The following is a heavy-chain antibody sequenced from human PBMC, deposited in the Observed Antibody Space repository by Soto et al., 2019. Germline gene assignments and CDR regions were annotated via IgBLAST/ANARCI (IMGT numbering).Heavy chain of an antibody. D-gene: IGHD6-6*01. CDR2: VYHSGTT. CDR1: GGSVTTSKW. J-gene: IGHJ3*01. CDR3: ARSRITVAARPDALDV. V-gene: IGHV4-4*02. Sequence: QVLLQEPGPGLVKPSATLALTCTVSGGSVTTSKWWSWVRQRPGKGLEWVGEVYHSGTTNYNTSLESRVTISVDKSKNQFSLKLTSVTAADTAVYFWARSRITVAARPDALDVWGQGTLVTVSS.